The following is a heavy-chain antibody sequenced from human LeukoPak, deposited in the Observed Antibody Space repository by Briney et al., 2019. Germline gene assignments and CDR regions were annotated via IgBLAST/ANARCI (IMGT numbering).Heavy chain of an antibody. CDR1: GFTFSSYA. Sequence: GGSLRLSCAASGFTFSSYAMSWVRQAPGKGLEWVSAISFSGGSTYFADSVKGRFTISRDNSKNTLYLQMNSLGAEDTAIYFCAKGDGDFYYYTYYMDVWGKGTTVTVSS. CDR3: AKGDGDFYYYTYYMDV. D-gene: IGHD7-27*01. V-gene: IGHV3-23*01. CDR2: ISFSGGST. J-gene: IGHJ6*03.